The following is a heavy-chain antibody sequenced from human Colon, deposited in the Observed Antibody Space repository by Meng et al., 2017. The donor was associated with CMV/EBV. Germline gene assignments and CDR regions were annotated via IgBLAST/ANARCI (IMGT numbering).Heavy chain of an antibody. D-gene: IGHD3-10*01. CDR1: GGSITSNVDYY. CDR2: IYESGTT. J-gene: IGHJ4*02. V-gene: IGHV4-39*07. CDR3: GKDGREGSGSYYHIDY. Sequence: GSLRLSCTVSGGSITSNVDYYWAWIRQPPGKGLEWIGTIYESGTTYYSPSLKSRVTMSIDTSRNQFSLRLRYPTAADTAVYYCGKDGREGSGSYYHIDYWGQGTLVTVSS.